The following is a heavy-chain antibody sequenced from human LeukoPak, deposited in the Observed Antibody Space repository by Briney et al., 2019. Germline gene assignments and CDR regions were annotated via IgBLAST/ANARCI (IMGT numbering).Heavy chain of an antibody. V-gene: IGHV4-59*08. J-gene: IGHJ4*02. CDR3: ARRLWESPLDY. CDR1: GGSISSYY. D-gene: IGHD3-16*01. Sequence: SETLSLTCTVSGGSISSYYWNWIRQPPGKGLEWIGYINYSGSTNYNPSLKSRVTISVDTSKNQFSLKLSSVTAADTAVYYCARRLWESPLDYWGQGTLVTVSS. CDR2: INYSGST.